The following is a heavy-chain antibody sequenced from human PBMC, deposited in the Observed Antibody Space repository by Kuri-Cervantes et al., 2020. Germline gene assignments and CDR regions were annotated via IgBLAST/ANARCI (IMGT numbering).Heavy chain of an antibody. D-gene: IGHD3-22*01. J-gene: IGHJ3*02. V-gene: IGHV1-46*01. Sequence: ASVKVSCKASGYTFIRYYMHWVRQAPGQGLEWMGIINPSGGITSYTQNFQGRVTMTRDTSTSTAYMELSSLRSEDTAVYYCARTAITMIVLSVYDAFDIWGQGTMVTVSS. CDR2: INPSGGIT. CDR3: ARTAITMIVLSVYDAFDI. CDR1: GYTFIRYY.